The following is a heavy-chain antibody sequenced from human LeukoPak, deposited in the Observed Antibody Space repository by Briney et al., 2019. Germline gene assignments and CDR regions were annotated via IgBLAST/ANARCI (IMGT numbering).Heavy chain of an antibody. D-gene: IGHD2-15*01. J-gene: IGHJ4*02. CDR1: GYIFTGYY. CDR3: ARGHKLGYCSGGSCYFVDY. CDR2: INPNSGGT. V-gene: IGHV1-2*02. Sequence: ASVKVSCKASGYIFTGYYMHWVRQAPGQGLEWMGWINPNSGGTNYAQKFQGRVTMTRDTSISTAYMELSRLRSDDTAVYYCARGHKLGYCSGGSCYFVDYWGQGTLVTVSS.